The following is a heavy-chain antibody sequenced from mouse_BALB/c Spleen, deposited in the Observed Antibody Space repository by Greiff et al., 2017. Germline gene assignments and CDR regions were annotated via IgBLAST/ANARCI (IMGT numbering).Heavy chain of an antibody. Sequence: EVMLVESGGGLVQPGGSRKLSCAASGFTFSSFGMHWVRQAPEKGLEWVAYISSGSSTIYYADTVKGRFTISRDNPKNTLFLQMTSLRSEDTAMYYCARRDWTGTVDYWGEGTTLTVSS. CDR2: ISSGSSTI. CDR1: GFTFSSFG. V-gene: IGHV5-17*02. J-gene: IGHJ2*01. D-gene: IGHD4-1*01. CDR3: ARRDWTGTVDY.